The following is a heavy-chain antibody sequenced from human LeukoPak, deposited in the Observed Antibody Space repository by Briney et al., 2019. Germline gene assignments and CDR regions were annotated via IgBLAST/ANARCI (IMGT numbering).Heavy chain of an antibody. J-gene: IGHJ4*02. CDR3: AKDGRRGSGYEAYYFDY. CDR1: GFTLSSYA. CDR2: NSGSGGGT. Sequence: GGSLRLSCAASGFTLSSYAMSWVRQAPGKGLEWVSANSGSGGGTYYADSVKGRCTISRDNSKNTLYLQMNSLRAEDTAVYFCAKDGRRGSGYEAYYFDYWGQGTLVTVSS. V-gene: IGHV3-23*01. D-gene: IGHD5-12*01.